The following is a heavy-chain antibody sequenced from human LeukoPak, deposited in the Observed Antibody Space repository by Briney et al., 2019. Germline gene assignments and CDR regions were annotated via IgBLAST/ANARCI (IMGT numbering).Heavy chain of an antibody. CDR3: AKVFVDTALVKKYYFDS. Sequence: GGSLRLSCGASGFTFSTYAMGWVRQAPGKGLEWVGSIRRSGGTTYYADSVKGRFTISRDNSNSTLSLQMTRLRAEDTAIYYCAKVFVDTALVKKYYFDSWGQGTLVTVSS. D-gene: IGHD5-18*01. V-gene: IGHV3-23*01. J-gene: IGHJ4*02. CDR2: IRRSGGTT. CDR1: GFTFSTYA.